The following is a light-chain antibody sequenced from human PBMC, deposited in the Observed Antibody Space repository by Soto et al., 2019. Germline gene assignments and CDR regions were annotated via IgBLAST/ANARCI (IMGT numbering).Light chain of an antibody. V-gene: IGLV2-14*03. J-gene: IGLJ2*01. CDR3: ASFTRSVTVV. CDR1: SSHVGGYNY. CDR2: DVN. Sequence: QSVLTQPASVSGSPGQSITISCAGTSSHVGGYNYVSWYQQHPGKVPRLIISDVNKRPSGVSDRFSGSKSGNTASLTISGLQAEDEADYYCASFTRSVTVVFGGGTKLTVL.